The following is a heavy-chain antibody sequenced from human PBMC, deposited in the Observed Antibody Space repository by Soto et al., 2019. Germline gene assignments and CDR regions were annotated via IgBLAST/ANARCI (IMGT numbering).Heavy chain of an antibody. Sequence: QVQLVQSGAEVQKPGASVKVSCKASGYTFTGYYMHWVRQAPGQGLEWMGWINPNSGGTNYAQKFQGWVTMTMDTSISTAYMELSRLRSDDTAVYYCARATYGSGSQSAFDPWGQGTLVTVSS. CDR2: INPNSGGT. D-gene: IGHD3-10*01. CDR3: ARATYGSGSQSAFDP. CDR1: GYTFTGYY. V-gene: IGHV1-2*04. J-gene: IGHJ5*02.